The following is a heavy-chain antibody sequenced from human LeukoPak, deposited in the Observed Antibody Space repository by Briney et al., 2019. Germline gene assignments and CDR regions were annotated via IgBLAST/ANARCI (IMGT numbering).Heavy chain of an antibody. D-gene: IGHD3-3*01. Sequence: GGSLRLSCVASGFTFSSDAMSWVRQAPARGLEWVSSLRGGGETFYADSAKGRFTLSRDDSRNTVYLQMNNLRVEDTAVCFCAKASWVSSADAVLWGQGTLVTVSS. CDR3: AKASWVSSADAVL. V-gene: IGHV3-23*01. J-gene: IGHJ4*02. CDR2: LRGGGET. CDR1: GFTFSSDA.